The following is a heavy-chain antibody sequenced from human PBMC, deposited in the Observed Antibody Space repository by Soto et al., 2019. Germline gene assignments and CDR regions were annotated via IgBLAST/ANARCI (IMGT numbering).Heavy chain of an antibody. Sequence: PGGSLRLSCADSGFTFSPYTMHWVRQTPGKGLEWVAVISYDGSDKYYADSVRGRFTISRDNSKNTLFLQMNSLRVEDTALYYCARGGGFCGADCYKGGIDYWGQGALVTVSS. J-gene: IGHJ4*02. CDR1: GFTFSPYT. CDR2: ISYDGSDK. CDR3: ARGGGFCGADCYKGGIDY. D-gene: IGHD2-21*02. V-gene: IGHV3-30-3*01.